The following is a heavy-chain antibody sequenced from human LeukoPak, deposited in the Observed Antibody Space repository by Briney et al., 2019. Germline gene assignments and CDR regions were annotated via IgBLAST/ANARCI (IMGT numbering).Heavy chain of an antibody. D-gene: IGHD3-22*01. J-gene: IGHJ6*03. V-gene: IGHV4-34*01. Sequence: SETLSLTCAVYGGSSSGYYWSWIRQPPGKGLEWSGEINHSGSTNYNPSLKSRVTISVDTSKNQFSLKLSSVTSADTAVYYCARVPYYYDSSGYKVHYYYYYMDVWGKGTTVTVSS. CDR3: ARVPYYYDSSGYKVHYYYYYMDV. CDR1: GGSSSGYY. CDR2: INHSGST.